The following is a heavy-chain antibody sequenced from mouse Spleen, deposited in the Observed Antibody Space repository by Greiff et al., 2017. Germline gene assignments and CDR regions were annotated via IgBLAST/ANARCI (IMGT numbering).Heavy chain of an antibody. CDR2: INPGSGGT. CDR1: GYAFTNYL. D-gene: IGHD2-13*01. Sequence: VKLQQSGAELVRPGTSVKVSCKASGYAFTNYLIEWVKQRPGQGLEWIGVINPGSGGTNYNEKFKGKATLTADKSSSTAYMQLSSLTSEDSAVYFCARGGDYGDSWFAYWGQGTLVTVSA. J-gene: IGHJ3*01. V-gene: IGHV1-54*01. CDR3: ARGGDYGDSWFAY.